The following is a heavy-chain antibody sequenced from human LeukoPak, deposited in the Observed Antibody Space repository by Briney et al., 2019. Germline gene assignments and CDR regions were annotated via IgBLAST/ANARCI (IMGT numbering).Heavy chain of an antibody. CDR3: ARVIPPSYYDILTGYSKGFDY. D-gene: IGHD3-9*01. Sequence: ASVKVSCKASGYTFTGYYMHWVRQAPGQGLEWMGWINPNSGGTNYAQKFQGRVTITRDTSISTAYMELSRLRSDDTAVYYCARVIPPSYYDILTGYSKGFDYWGQGTLVTVSS. V-gene: IGHV1-2*02. CDR1: GYTFTGYY. J-gene: IGHJ4*02. CDR2: INPNSGGT.